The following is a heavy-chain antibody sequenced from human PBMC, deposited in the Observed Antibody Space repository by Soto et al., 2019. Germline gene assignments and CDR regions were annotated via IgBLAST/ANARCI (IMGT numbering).Heavy chain of an antibody. Sequence: QLQLQESGPGLVEPSQTLSLTCTVSGGSISGVGYYWSWIRQNPGKGLEWIGYIFHDGTTYYNPSPKSQLTISVDTSKTQFSLKLNSVTAADTAVYYCARAWTAAAGWANWFDLWGQGTLVTVSS. CDR1: GGSISGVGYY. D-gene: IGHD6-13*01. J-gene: IGHJ5*02. CDR3: ARAWTAAAGWANWFDL. CDR2: IFHDGTT. V-gene: IGHV4-31*01.